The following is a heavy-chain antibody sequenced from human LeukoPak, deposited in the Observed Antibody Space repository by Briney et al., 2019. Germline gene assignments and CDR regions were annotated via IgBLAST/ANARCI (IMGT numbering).Heavy chain of an antibody. CDR1: GLTFGDYY. V-gene: IGHV3-11*04. J-gene: IGHJ6*03. CDR2: ISSSGSTI. CDR3: ASGNYYYYYMDV. Sequence: GGSLRPSCAASGLTFGDYYMSWIRQAPGKGLEWVSYISSSGSTIYYADSVKGRFTISRDNAKNSLYLQMNSLRAEDTAVYYCASGNYYYYYMDVWGKGTTVTVSS. D-gene: IGHD2-15*01.